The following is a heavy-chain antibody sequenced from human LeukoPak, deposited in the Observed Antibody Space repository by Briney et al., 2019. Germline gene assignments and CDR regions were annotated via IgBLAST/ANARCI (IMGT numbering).Heavy chain of an antibody. CDR1: GYTFTGYY. V-gene: IGHV1-2*02. J-gene: IGHJ5*02. CDR3: ARGDCTSTSCPGGNWFDP. D-gene: IGHD2-2*01. Sequence: EASVKVSCKASGYTFTGYYMHWVRQAPGQGLEWMGWINPNSGGTNYAQKFQGRVTMTRDTSISTAYMELSRLRSDDTAVYYCARGDCTSTSCPGGNWFDPWGQGTLVTVSS. CDR2: INPNSGGT.